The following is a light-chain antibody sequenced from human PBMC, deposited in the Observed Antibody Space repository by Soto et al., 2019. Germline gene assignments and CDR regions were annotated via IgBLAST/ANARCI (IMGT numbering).Light chain of an antibody. Sequence: EIVLTQSPGTLSLSPGERATLSCRASQSINSNYLAWYQQKPGQAPRLLIYAAASRATGIPDRFSGSGSGTDFTLTISSLEPEDFAVYYCQQRGDWPPITFGQGTRLEIK. J-gene: IGKJ5*01. CDR1: QSINSNY. CDR3: QQRGDWPPIT. CDR2: AAA. V-gene: IGKV3D-20*02.